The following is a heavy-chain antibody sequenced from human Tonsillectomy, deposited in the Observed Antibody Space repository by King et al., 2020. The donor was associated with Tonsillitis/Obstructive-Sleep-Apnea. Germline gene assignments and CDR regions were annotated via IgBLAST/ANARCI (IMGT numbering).Heavy chain of an antibody. V-gene: IGHV3-11*06. Sequence: VQLVESGGGLVKPGGSLRLSCAASGFTFSDSYMSWIRQAPGKGLERVSFISSSNTYTNYADSVKGRFTISRDNAKNSLYLQMNRLRAEDTAVYYCARTNSYDSGGSYECYFDYWGQGTLVTVSS. D-gene: IGHD3-22*01. CDR3: ARTNSYDSGGSYECYFDY. CDR1: GFTFSDSY. CDR2: ISSSNTYT. J-gene: IGHJ4*02.